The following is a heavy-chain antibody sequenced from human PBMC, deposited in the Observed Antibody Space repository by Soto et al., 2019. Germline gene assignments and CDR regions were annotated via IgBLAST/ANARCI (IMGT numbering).Heavy chain of an antibody. Sequence: SGPTLGNPTQTLTLTCTVSGFSLSTSGVGVGWIRQPPGKALEWLALIYWSDDKRYSPSLKIRLTITKDTSTNQVVLTMTNMDPVDTATYSCAHSPSYGSGRYRYGYYGMDVWGQGTPVTVSS. CDR3: AHSPSYGSGRYRYGYYGMDV. V-gene: IGHV2-5*01. D-gene: IGHD3-10*01. CDR2: IYWSDDK. J-gene: IGHJ6*02. CDR1: GFSLSTSGVG.